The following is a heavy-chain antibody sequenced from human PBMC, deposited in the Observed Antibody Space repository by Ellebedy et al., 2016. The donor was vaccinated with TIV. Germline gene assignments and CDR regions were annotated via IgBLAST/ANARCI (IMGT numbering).Heavy chain of an antibody. CDR3: VRRAVDY. Sequence: PGGSLRLSCAASGFTFNGYAMHWVRQAPGKGLEWVAVISYDGNSIYYADSVKGRFTISRENSKNTVYLQMNSLRDEDTAVYHCVRRAVDYWGQGTLVTVSS. J-gene: IGHJ4*02. CDR2: ISYDGNSI. CDR1: GFTFNGYA. V-gene: IGHV3-30*14.